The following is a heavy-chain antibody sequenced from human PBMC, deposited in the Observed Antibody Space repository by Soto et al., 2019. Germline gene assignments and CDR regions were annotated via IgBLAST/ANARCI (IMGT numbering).Heavy chain of an antibody. CDR3: AQEEFYRCSWYYFDY. V-gene: IGHV3-30*18. J-gene: IGHJ4*02. Sequence: QVQLVESGGGVVQPGRSLRLSCAASGFTFSTYDMHWVRQAPGKGLEWGAVISYGGSNKYYADSVKGRFTISRDNSKNTLYLQMDSLSAEDTAVDYCAQEEFYRCSWYYFDYWGQGTLVTVSA. CDR1: GFTFSTYD. D-gene: IGHD6-13*01. CDR2: ISYGGSNK.